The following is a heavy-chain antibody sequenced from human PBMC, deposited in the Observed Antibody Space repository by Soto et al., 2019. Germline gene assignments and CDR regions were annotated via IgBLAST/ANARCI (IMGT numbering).Heavy chain of an antibody. Sequence: QMQLVQSGPEVKKPGTSVKVSCKASGFTFTSSAVQWVRQARGQRLAWIGWIVVGSGHTNYAPKFQERVTITRDMSTSTAYMELSSLRSEDTAVYYCAADAIPRAFAIWGQGTMVTVSS. CDR3: AADAIPRAFAI. J-gene: IGHJ3*02. CDR1: GFTFTSSA. CDR2: IVVGSGHT. V-gene: IGHV1-58*01.